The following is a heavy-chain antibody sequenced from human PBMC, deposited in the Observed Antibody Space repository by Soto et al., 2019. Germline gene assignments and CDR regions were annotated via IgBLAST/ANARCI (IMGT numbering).Heavy chain of an antibody. V-gene: IGHV1-18*01. CDR1: GYTFNFYG. CDR2: ISGFNGNT. Sequence: ASVKVSCKASGYTFNFYGITWVRQAPGQGLEWVGWISGFNGNTNYAADLQGRVTMTTDTSTGTAYMELRGLRSDDTAVYYCARIGVSSGHESPDFDSWGQGTLVTVSS. CDR3: ARIGVSSGHESPDFDS. J-gene: IGHJ4*02. D-gene: IGHD3-16*01.